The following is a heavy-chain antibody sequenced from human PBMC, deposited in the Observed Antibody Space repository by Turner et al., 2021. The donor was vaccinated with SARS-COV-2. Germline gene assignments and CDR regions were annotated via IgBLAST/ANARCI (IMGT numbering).Heavy chain of an antibody. J-gene: IGHJ5*02. D-gene: IGHD1-1*01. V-gene: IGHV3-66*02. CDR1: GFTVRSNY. CDR3: ARDLNGGRGP. Sequence: EVQLVESGGGLVLPGVSLRLSCAASGFTVRSNYMSWVRQALGKGLEWGSVIYSGDNTFYADSVKGRFTIARDSSKNSLYLQMNSLRTEDTAVYYCARDLNGGRGPWGQGTLVTVSS. CDR2: IYSGDNT.